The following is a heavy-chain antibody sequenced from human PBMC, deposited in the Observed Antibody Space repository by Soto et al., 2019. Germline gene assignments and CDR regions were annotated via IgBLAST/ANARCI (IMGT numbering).Heavy chain of an antibody. D-gene: IGHD2-21*02. CDR1: GGTFSSYA. J-gene: IGHJ6*02. CDR3: ARDVYCGGDCYLNGMDV. V-gene: IGHV1-69*13. CDR2: IIPIFGTA. Sequence: SVKVSCKASGGTFSSYAISWVRQAPGQGLEWMGGIIPIFGTANYAQNFQGRVTFTADESTSTVYMELSSLRSEDTAVYYCARDVYCGGDCYLNGMDVRGQGTTDTVSS.